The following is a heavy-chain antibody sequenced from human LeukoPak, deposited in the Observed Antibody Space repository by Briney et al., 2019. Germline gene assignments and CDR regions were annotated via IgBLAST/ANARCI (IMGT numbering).Heavy chain of an antibody. V-gene: IGHV3-48*02. CDR3: ARDGLHTAHFDY. J-gene: IGHJ4*02. Sequence: GGSLRLSCAASGFTFSTYTMNWVRQAPGKGREWVSTVSDSSDVHYSESVKGRFTISRDNARNSLYLQMNSLRDEDTAVYYCARDGLHTAHFDYWGQGTLVTVSS. D-gene: IGHD5-18*01. CDR2: VSDSSDV. CDR1: GFTFSTYT.